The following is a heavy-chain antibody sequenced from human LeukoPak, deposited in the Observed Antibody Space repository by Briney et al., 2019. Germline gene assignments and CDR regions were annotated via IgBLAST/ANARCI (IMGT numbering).Heavy chain of an antibody. CDR3: ARVLIGVVVVIASSAWFDP. Sequence: SETLSLTCSVSGGSISSSNWWSWVRQPPGKGLEWIGEIYHSGSTNYNPSLKSRVTISVDKSKNQFSLKLSSVTAADTAVYYCARVLIGVVVVIASSAWFDPWGQGTLVTVSS. J-gene: IGHJ5*02. CDR1: GGSISSSNW. CDR2: IYHSGST. D-gene: IGHD3-22*01. V-gene: IGHV4-4*02.